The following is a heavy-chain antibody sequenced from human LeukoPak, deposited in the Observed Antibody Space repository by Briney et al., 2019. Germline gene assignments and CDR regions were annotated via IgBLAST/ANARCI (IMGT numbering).Heavy chain of an antibody. J-gene: IGHJ4*02. D-gene: IGHD2-21*02. CDR2: IYYSGST. CDR1: GGSISSYY. Sequence: PSETLSLTCTVSGGSISSYYWSWIRQPPGKGLEWIGYIYYSGSTNYNPSLKSRVTISVDTSKNQFSLKLSSVTAADTAVYYCARCGGDCSRFDYWGQGTLATVSS. CDR3: ARCGGDCSRFDY. V-gene: IGHV4-59*01.